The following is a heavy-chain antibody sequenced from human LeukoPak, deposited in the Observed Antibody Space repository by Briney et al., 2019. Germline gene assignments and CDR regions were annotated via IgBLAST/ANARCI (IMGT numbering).Heavy chain of an antibody. CDR3: ARTSLVAARGLSLDY. J-gene: IGHJ4*02. CDR2: IYYSGST. CDR1: GGSISSYY. Sequence: SETLSLTCTVSGGSISSYYWSWIRQPPGKGLEWIGYIYYSGSTNYNPSLKSRVTISVDTSKNQFSLKLSSVTAADMAVYYCARTSLVAARGLSLDYWGQGTLVTVSS. D-gene: IGHD6-6*01. V-gene: IGHV4-59*01.